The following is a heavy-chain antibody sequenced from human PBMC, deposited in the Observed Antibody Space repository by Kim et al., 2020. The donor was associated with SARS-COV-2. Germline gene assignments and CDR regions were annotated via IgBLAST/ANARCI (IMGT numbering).Heavy chain of an antibody. V-gene: IGHV3-49*02. D-gene: IGHD2-2*01. Sequence: YAASVKGRFTISRDDSKSIAYLQMNSLKTEDTAVYYCTRDLELLSFFDYWGQGTLVTVSS. J-gene: IGHJ4*02. CDR3: TRDLELLSFFDY.